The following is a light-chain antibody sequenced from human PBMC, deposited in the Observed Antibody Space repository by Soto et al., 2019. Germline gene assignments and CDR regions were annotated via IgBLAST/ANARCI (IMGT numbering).Light chain of an antibody. V-gene: IGKV2-28*01. CDR3: MQALQTPGLT. Sequence: DIVMTQSPLSLPVTPGEPASISCRSSQSLLHSNGYNYLDWYLQKPGQSPQLLIYLGSNRASGVPDRFSGSGSGTDFTLKITRVEAEVAGVYYCMQALQTPGLTFGGGTKVEIK. CDR1: QSLLHSNGYNY. J-gene: IGKJ4*01. CDR2: LGS.